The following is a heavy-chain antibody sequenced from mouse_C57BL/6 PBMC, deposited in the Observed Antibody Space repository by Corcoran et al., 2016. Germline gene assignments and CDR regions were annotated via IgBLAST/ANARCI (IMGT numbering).Heavy chain of an antibody. CDR1: GYTFPDYY. Sequence: QIQLQQSGPELVKPGASVKISCKASGYTFPDYYINWVKQRPGQGLEWIGWIYPGSGNTKYNEKFKGKATLTVDTSSSTAYMQLSSLTSEDSAVYFCARQQIYYGNHYAMDYWGQGTSVTVSS. CDR3: ARQQIYYGNHYAMDY. J-gene: IGHJ4*01. D-gene: IGHD2-1*01. CDR2: IYPGSGNT. V-gene: IGHV1-84*01.